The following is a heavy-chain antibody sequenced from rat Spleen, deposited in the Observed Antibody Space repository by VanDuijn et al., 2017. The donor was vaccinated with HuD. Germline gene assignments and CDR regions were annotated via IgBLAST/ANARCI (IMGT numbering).Heavy chain of an antibody. CDR2: ISPSGGST. D-gene: IGHD3-1*01. CDR3: SRHLGGPFAY. Sequence: EVQLVESGGGLVQPGGSLKLSCAASGFTFSNYGMNWVRQAPTKGLEWVASISPSGGSTYYRDSVKGRFTVSRDNAKSTLYLQMDSLRSEDTATYYRSRHLGGPFAYWGQGTLVTVSS. CDR1: GFTFSNYG. J-gene: IGHJ3*01. V-gene: IGHV5-19*01.